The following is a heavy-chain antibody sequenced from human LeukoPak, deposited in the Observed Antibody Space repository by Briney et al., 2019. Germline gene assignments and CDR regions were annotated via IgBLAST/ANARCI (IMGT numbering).Heavy chain of an antibody. D-gene: IGHD4-23*01. CDR1: GGSINNSTYY. CDR2: IYTSGST. CDR3: ASYYGGGMVDF. V-gene: IGHV4-61*02. Sequence: PSQTLSLTCTVSGGSINNSTYYWSWIRQPAGKGLEWIGRIYTSGSTNYNPSPNSRVTISVDTSKNQISLRLSSVTAADTAVYFCASYYGGGMVDFWGQGTLVTVSS. J-gene: IGHJ4*02.